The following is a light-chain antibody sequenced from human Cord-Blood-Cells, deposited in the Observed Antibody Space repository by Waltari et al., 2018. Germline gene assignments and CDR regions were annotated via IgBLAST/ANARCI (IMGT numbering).Light chain of an antibody. CDR1: SRDGGGYNY. J-gene: IGLJ1*01. CDR2: DVS. V-gene: IGLV2-14*01. Sequence: QSALTQPASVSGSPGQSITISCTGTSRDGGGYNYVSWYQQHPGKAPKLMIYDVSKRPSGVSNRFSGSKSGNTASLTISGLQAEDEADYYCSSYTSSSTFYVFGTGTKVTVL. CDR3: SSYTSSSTFYV.